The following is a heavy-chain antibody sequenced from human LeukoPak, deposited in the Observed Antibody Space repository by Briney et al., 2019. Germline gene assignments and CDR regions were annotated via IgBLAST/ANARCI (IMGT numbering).Heavy chain of an antibody. CDR2: INTKSDTT. D-gene: IGHD3-16*02. J-gene: IGHJ4*02. Sequence: GGSLRLSCVTSGFRFSTWKMNWVRQAPGKGPEWISYINTKSDTTYYADSVRGRFTISRDNAKNSLYLQMSSLRVEDTAVYYCVRAQGAKIYRYGFWGQGALVTVSS. CDR3: VRAQGAKIYRYGF. CDR1: GFRFSTWK. V-gene: IGHV3-48*01.